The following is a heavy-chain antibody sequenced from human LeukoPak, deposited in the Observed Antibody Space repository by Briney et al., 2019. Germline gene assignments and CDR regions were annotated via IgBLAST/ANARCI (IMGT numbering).Heavy chain of an antibody. D-gene: IGHD4-17*01. J-gene: IGHJ4*02. CDR2: IYYSGST. CDR3: ARGEGYGDYLNY. Sequence: SETLSLTCTVSGGSISSYYWGWIRQPPGKGLEWIGSIYYSGSTYYNPSLKSRVTISVDTSKNQFSLKLSSVTAAGTAVYYCARGEGYGDYLNYWGQGTLVTVSS. V-gene: IGHV4-39*01. CDR1: GGSISSYY.